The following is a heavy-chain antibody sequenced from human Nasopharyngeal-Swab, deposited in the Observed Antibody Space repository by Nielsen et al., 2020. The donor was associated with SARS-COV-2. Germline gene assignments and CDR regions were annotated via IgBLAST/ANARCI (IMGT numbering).Heavy chain of an antibody. CDR3: ARAIAAAGSY. V-gene: IGHV3-7*03. CDR2: IKQDGSEK. Sequence: VRQAPGKGLEWVANIKQDGSEKYYVDSVKGRFTISRDNAKNSLYLQMNSLRAEDTAVYYYARAIAAAGSYWGRGTLVTVSS. D-gene: IGHD6-13*01. J-gene: IGHJ4*02.